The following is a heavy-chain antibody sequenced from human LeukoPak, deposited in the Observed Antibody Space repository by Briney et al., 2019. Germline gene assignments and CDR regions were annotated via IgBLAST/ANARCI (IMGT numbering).Heavy chain of an antibody. J-gene: IGHJ4*02. CDR1: GGSISSGDYY. D-gene: IGHD3-10*01. Sequence: SETLSLTCTVSGGSISSGDYYWSWIRQPPGKGLEWIGYIYYSGSTYYNPSLKSRVTISVDTSKNQFSLKLSSVTAADTAVYYCASGQLLSNFDYWGQGTLVTVSS. CDR3: ASGQLLSNFDY. V-gene: IGHV4-30-4*02. CDR2: IYYSGST.